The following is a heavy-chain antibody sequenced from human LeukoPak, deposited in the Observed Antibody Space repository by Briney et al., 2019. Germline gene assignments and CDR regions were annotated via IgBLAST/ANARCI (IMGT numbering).Heavy chain of an antibody. CDR3: ARAGGSPPIDY. D-gene: IGHD1-26*01. CDR1: GGSISSYY. Sequence: SETLSLTCTVSGGSISSYYWSWIRQPPGKGLEWIGYIYYSGSTNYNPSLKSRVTISVDTSKNQFSLKLSSVTAADTAVYYCARAGGSPPIDYWGQGTLVTVSS. J-gene: IGHJ4*02. CDR2: IYYSGST. V-gene: IGHV4-59*12.